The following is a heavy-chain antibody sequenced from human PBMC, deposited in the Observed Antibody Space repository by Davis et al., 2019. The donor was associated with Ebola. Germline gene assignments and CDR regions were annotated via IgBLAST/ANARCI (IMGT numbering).Heavy chain of an antibody. Sequence: GSSLKISCAASGFTFSSYGMHWVRQAPGKGLEWVAVIWYDGSNKYYADSVKGRFTISRDNSKNTLYLQMNSLRAEDTAVYYGARDDPFYCTGGVCYTGRVPGYWGQGTLVTVSS. CDR2: IWYDGSNK. CDR3: ARDDPFYCTGGVCYTGRVPGY. J-gene: IGHJ4*02. V-gene: IGHV3-33*01. CDR1: GFTFSSYG. D-gene: IGHD2-8*02.